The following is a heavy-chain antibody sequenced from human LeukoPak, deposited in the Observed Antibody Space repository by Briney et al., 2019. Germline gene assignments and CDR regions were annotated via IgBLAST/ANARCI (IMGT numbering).Heavy chain of an antibody. D-gene: IGHD1-26*01. CDR3: AKHRAGMGARRYFDY. V-gene: IGHV4-59*08. CDR1: GGSISSYY. Sequence: PSETLSLTCTVSGGSISSYYWSWIRQPPGKGLEWIGYIYYSGSTNYNPSLKSRVTISVDTSKNQFSLKLSSVTAADTAVYYCAKHRAGMGARRYFDYWGQGTLVTVSS. CDR2: IYYSGST. J-gene: IGHJ4*02.